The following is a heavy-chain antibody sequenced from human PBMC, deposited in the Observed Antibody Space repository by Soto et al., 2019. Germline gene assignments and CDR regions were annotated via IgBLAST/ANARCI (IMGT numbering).Heavy chain of an antibody. CDR3: ARDTSIAVAGPYYYGMDV. Sequence: QVQLVQSGAEVKKPGSSVKVSCKASGGTFSSYAISWVRQAPGQGLEWMGGIIPSCGTANYAQKFQGRVTITADESTSTAYMELSSLRSEDTAVYYCARDTSIAVAGPYYYGMDVWGQGTTVTVSS. D-gene: IGHD6-19*01. CDR1: GGTFSSYA. J-gene: IGHJ6*02. CDR2: IIPSCGTA. V-gene: IGHV1-69*01.